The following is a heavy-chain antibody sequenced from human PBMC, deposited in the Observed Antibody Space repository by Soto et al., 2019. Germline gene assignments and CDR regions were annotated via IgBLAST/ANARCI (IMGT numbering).Heavy chain of an antibody. J-gene: IGHJ4*02. CDR3: ERGGGLYDGTDFYYAFDS. CDR2: ISYDGTNK. CDR1: GXTFSNYS. V-gene: IGHV3-30-3*01. D-gene: IGHD3-22*01. Sequence: GSLRLSCAASGXTFSNYSMHWVRQAPGKGLELVAIISYDGTNKYYADSVKGRFNISRDNSKNTLYLQMISLRTDDTSVYNCERGGGLYDGTDFYYAFDSWGQGTLVTVSS.